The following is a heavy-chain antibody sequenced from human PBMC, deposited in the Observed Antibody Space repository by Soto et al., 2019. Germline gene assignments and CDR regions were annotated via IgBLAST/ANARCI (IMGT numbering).Heavy chain of an antibody. CDR1: GFTVNSNY. CDR2: SYSDGST. D-gene: IGHD3-9*01. J-gene: IGHJ4*02. Sequence: EVQLVESGGGLVQPGGSLRLSCAASGFTVNSNYMSWVRQAPGKGLEWVSVSYSDGSTYYADSVKGRFIISRDNSNNTLYYQMNSLTAEDTAVYYCATLTNYDILTGFYPCWGQGTLVTVSS. CDR3: ATLTNYDILTGFYPC. V-gene: IGHV3-66*01.